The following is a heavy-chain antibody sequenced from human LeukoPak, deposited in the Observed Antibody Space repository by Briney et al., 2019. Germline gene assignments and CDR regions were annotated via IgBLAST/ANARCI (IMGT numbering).Heavy chain of an antibody. V-gene: IGHV3-15*01. CDR1: GFTFSDAW. D-gene: IGHD3-3*01. J-gene: IGHJ4*02. CDR3: TTSKAIFGDFDY. CDR2: IKSNNEGGTT. Sequence: GGSLRLSCAASGFTFSDAWMNWVRQAPGKGLEWVGCIKSNNEGGTTDYAAPVKGRFTISRDDSKNTLYLQMNSLKTEDTAVYHCTTSKAIFGDFDYWGQGTLVTVSS.